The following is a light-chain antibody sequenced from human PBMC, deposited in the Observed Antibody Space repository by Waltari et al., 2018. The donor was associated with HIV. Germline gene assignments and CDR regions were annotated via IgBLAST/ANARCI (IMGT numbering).Light chain of an antibody. CDR2: LPS. V-gene: IGKV1-13*02. CDR3: QQFNRNPHT. Sequence: IQLTQSPSALSASVGDRVTITCRTSQRIYNSLAWYQHKPGKAPTLLIFLPSTFERGVPSRFSGSGSGTDYTLTISSLQPEDSATYFCQQFNRNPHTFGQGTQLEIE. J-gene: IGKJ5*01. CDR1: QRIYNS.